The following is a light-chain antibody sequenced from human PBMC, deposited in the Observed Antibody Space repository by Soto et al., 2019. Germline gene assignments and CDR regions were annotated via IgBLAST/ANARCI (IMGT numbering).Light chain of an antibody. CDR3: ISYAGSNTWV. Sequence: QSALTQPPSASGSPGQSVTISCTGTSSDVGGYDYVSWYQQHPGKAPKLMIFEVTKRPSGVPDRFSGSKSGNTAPLTVSGLQVEDEAGYYCISYAGSNTWVFGGGTKVTVL. CDR2: EVT. CDR1: SSDVGGYDY. J-gene: IGLJ3*02. V-gene: IGLV2-8*01.